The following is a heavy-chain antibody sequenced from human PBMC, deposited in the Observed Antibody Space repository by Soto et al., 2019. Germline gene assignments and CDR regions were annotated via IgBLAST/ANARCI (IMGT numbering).Heavy chain of an antibody. CDR2: ISSSSSTI. V-gene: IGHV3-48*02. D-gene: IGHD3-22*01. J-gene: IGHJ4*02. CDR1: GFTFSSYS. CDR3: ARDTYYDSSGYFVNFDY. Sequence: PGGSLRLSCAASGFTFSSYSMNWGRQAPGKGLEWVSYISSSSSTIYYADSVKGRFTISRDNAKNSLYLQMNSLRDEDTAVYYCARDTYYDSSGYFVNFDYWGQGTLVTVSS.